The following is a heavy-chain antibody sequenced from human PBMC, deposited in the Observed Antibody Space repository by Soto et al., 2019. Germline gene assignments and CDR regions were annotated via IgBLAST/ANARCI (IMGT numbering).Heavy chain of an antibody. Sequence: QLQLQESGPGLVKPSETLSLTCTVSGGSISSNSYFWGWIRQPPGKGLEWIGSMYYSGSTYYNPSLKSRVTISVDTSKNQFSLKLTSVTAADTAVYYCARHRSSSWYGGRFDPWGQGTLVTVSS. CDR3: ARHRSSSWYGGRFDP. V-gene: IGHV4-39*01. CDR2: MYYSGST. J-gene: IGHJ5*02. D-gene: IGHD6-13*01. CDR1: GGSISSNSYF.